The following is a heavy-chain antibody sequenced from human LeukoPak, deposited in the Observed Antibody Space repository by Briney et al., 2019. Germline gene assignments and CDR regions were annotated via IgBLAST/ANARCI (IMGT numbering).Heavy chain of an antibody. D-gene: IGHD1-26*01. Sequence: ASVKVSCKASGYTLTSHGITWVRQAPGQGLEWMGWISAYNGNTNYAQKFQGRVTITTDESTSTAYMELSTLRSEDTAVYYCARDSGSYFDSWGQGTLVTVSS. CDR1: GYTLTSHG. J-gene: IGHJ4*02. CDR3: ARDSGSYFDS. V-gene: IGHV1-18*01. CDR2: ISAYNGNT.